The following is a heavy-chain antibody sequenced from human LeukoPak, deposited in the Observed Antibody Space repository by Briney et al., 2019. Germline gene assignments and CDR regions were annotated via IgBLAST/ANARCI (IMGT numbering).Heavy chain of an antibody. V-gene: IGHV3-21*04. J-gene: IGHJ4*02. CDR2: ISSSSSYI. Sequence: GGSLRLSCAASGFTFSSYSMNWVRQAPGKGLEWVSSISSSSSYIYYADSVKGRFTISRDNAKNSLYLQMNSLRAEDTAVYYCARDKAAAGTFDYWSQGTLVTVSS. CDR3: ARDKAAAGTFDY. D-gene: IGHD6-13*01. CDR1: GFTFSSYS.